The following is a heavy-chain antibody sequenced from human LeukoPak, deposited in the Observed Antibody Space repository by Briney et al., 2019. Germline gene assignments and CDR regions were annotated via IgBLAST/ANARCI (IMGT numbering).Heavy chain of an antibody. CDR1: GFIFGGYW. V-gene: IGHV3-74*01. J-gene: IGHJ4*02. CDR2: ISGDGTST. CDR3: ARHFYGSGDY. D-gene: IGHD6-19*01. Sequence: GGSLRLSCTASGFIFGGYWMHWVRQAPGKGLVWVSRISGDGTSTTYADSVKGRFTISRDNAKNTLYLQMNSLRAEDTAVYYCARHFYGSGDYWGQGTLVTVSS.